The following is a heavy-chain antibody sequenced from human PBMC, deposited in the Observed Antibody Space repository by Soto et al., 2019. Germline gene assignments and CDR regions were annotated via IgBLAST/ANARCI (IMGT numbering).Heavy chain of an antibody. V-gene: IGHV4-4*07. J-gene: IGHJ6*02. CDR1: GGSVTSYY. Sequence: TSETLSLTCTVSGGSVTSYYWSWIRQPAGKGLDWIGRSYTSGNTDYNPSLKNRVTMSLDTSKNQFSLKLSSVTAADTAVSYCGRDCAGHHGMDVWGQGTTVTVSS. D-gene: IGHD2-21*01. CDR3: GRDCAGHHGMDV. CDR2: SYTSGNT.